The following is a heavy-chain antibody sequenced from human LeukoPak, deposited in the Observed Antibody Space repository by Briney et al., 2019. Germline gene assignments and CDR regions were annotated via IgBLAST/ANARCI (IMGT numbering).Heavy chain of an antibody. Sequence: PETLSLTCTVSGGSISSSSYYWGWIRQPPGKGLEWIGSIYYSGSTYYNPSLKSRVTISVDTSKNQFSLKLSSVTAADTAVYYCARDALDTAMVRVYYYGMDVWGQGTTVTVSS. CDR1: GGSISSSSYY. D-gene: IGHD5-18*01. CDR2: IYYSGST. J-gene: IGHJ6*02. CDR3: ARDALDTAMVRVYYYGMDV. V-gene: IGHV4-39*01.